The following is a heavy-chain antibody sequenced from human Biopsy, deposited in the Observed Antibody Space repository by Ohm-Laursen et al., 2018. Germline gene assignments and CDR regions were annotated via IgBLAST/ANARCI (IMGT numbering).Heavy chain of an antibody. Sequence: SETLSLTWTVSGGSISGYHWSWIRKSPGKGLEWLAYISYTGGITSHPSLNGRATMSLDTSKNQFSLRLIYVTAADTALYCCARMPHFDSWGQGILVTVSS. V-gene: IGHV4-59*01. CDR3: ARMPHFDS. CDR1: GGSISGYH. J-gene: IGHJ4*02. D-gene: IGHD2-2*01. CDR2: ISYTGGI.